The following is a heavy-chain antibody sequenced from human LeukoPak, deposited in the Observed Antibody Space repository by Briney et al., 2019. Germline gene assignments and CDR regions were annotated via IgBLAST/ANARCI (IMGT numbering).Heavy chain of an antibody. D-gene: IGHD3-3*01. CDR3: ARDPLRSDNWFDP. CDR2: TIPILGIA. Sequence: ASVKVSCKASGGTFSSYAISWVRQAPGQGLEWMGRTIPILGIANYAQKFQGRVTITADKSTSTAYMELSSLRSEDTAVYYCARDPLRSDNWFDPWGQGTLVTVSS. J-gene: IGHJ5*02. V-gene: IGHV1-69*04. CDR1: GGTFSSYA.